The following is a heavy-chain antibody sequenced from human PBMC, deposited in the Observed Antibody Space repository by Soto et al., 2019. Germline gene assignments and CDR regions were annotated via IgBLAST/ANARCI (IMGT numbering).Heavy chain of an antibody. CDR2: IDTSSTYI. CDR3: ARETGSYNGNDGLMDV. V-gene: IGHV3-21*02. J-gene: IGHJ6*02. CDR1: GFSFSSFT. Sequence: EVQLVESGGGLVKPGGSLRLSCAASGFSFSSFTMNWVRQAPGKGLEWVSSIDTSSTYIYYADSVTGRFTISRDNAKKSVYLQMHCLRAEDTAVYYCARETGSYNGNDGLMDVWGQGTRVTVSS. D-gene: IGHD1-20*01.